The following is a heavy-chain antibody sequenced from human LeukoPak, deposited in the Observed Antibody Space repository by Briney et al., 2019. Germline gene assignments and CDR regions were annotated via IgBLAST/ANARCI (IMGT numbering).Heavy chain of an antibody. J-gene: IGHJ2*01. CDR3: ARALAAAGNRHFDL. Sequence: SETLSLTCTVSGGSISSSSYYWGWIRQPPGKGLECIGNIYSSGTTYYNPSLKSRVTISIDTSKSQFSLRLSSVTAADTAVYYCARALAAAGNRHFDLWGRGTLVTVSS. CDR1: GGSISSSSYY. D-gene: IGHD6-13*01. V-gene: IGHV4-39*01. CDR2: IYSSGTT.